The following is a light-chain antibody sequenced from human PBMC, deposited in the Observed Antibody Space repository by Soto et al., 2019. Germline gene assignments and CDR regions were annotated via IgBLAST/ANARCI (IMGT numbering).Light chain of an antibody. J-gene: IGLJ1*01. CDR2: GNS. Sequence: QSVLTQPPSVSGAPGQRVTISCTGSSSNIGAGYDVHWYQQLPGTAPKLLIYGNSNRPSGVPDRFSGSKSGTSASLAITGLQAEDEADYYCQSHDSSLSAFYVFGTGTKHTVL. CDR1: SSNIGAGYD. V-gene: IGLV1-40*01. CDR3: QSHDSSLSAFYV.